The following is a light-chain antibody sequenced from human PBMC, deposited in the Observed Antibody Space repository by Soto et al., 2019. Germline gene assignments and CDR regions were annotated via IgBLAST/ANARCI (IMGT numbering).Light chain of an antibody. CDR3: QSYDNNLEI. CDR2: GNT. CDR1: GSNIGSTYD. V-gene: IGLV1-40*01. Sequence: QSVLTQPPSVSGAPGQRVTISCTGRGSNIGSTYDVQWFQQLPGTAPKLLIYGNTNRPSGVPDRFSGSKSGTSASLAITGLQAEDEADYYCQSYDNNLEIFGGGTKLTVL. J-gene: IGLJ2*01.